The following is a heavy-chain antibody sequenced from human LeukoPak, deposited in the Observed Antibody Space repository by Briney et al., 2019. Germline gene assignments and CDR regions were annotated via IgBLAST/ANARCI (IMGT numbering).Heavy chain of an antibody. D-gene: IGHD5-24*01. CDR2: INHSGST. CDR3: ASGWLQASFDY. Sequence: ASETLSLTCAVYGGSFSGYYWSWIRRPPGKGLEWIGEINHSGSTNYNPSLKSRVTISVDTSKNQFSLKLSSVTAADTAVYYCASGWLQASFDYWGQGTLVTVSS. CDR1: GGSFSGYY. J-gene: IGHJ4*02. V-gene: IGHV4-34*01.